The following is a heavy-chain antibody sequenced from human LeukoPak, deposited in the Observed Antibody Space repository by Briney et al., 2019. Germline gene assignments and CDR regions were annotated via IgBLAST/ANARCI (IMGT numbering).Heavy chain of an antibody. V-gene: IGHV1-8*03. D-gene: IGHD6-13*01. Sequence: ASVKVSCKASGYTFTSYDINWVRQATGQGPEWMGWMIPNSGNTGYAQKFQGRVTITRNTSISTAYMELSSLRSEDTAVYYCARGPPSYSSSSYWFDPWGQGTLVTVSS. CDR2: MIPNSGNT. CDR3: ARGPPSYSSSSYWFDP. J-gene: IGHJ5*02. CDR1: GYTFTSYD.